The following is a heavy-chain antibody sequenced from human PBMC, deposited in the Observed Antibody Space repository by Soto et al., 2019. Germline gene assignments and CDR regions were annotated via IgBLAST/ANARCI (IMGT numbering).Heavy chain of an antibody. CDR1: GFTFSDYW. Sequence: GGSLRLSCAASGFTFSDYWIRWVRQAPGKGLEWVSNIKGDGIEKYYVDSVKGRFTVSRDNAKNPLFLQMHSLRAQDTAVCNCASGFERYFDLWGRGTLVTVSS. CDR3: ASGFERYFDL. D-gene: IGHD3-16*01. V-gene: IGHV3-7*01. CDR2: IKGDGIEK. J-gene: IGHJ2*01.